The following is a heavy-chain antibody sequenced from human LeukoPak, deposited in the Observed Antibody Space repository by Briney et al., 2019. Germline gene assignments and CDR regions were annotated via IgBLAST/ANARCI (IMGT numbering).Heavy chain of an antibody. Sequence: ASVKVSCKASGYTFTGYYMHWVRQAPGQGLEWMGWMNPNSGNTGYAQKFQGRVTMTRNTSISTAYMELSSLRSEDTAVYYCARAKSGWYSYYYGMDVWGQGTTVTVSS. CDR1: GYTFTGYY. V-gene: IGHV1-8*02. CDR3: ARAKSGWYSYYYGMDV. J-gene: IGHJ6*02. D-gene: IGHD6-19*01. CDR2: MNPNSGNT.